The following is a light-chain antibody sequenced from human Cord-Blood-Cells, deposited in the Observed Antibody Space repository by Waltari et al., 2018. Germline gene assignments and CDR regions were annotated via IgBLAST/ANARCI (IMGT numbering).Light chain of an antibody. CDR2: DAS. CDR1: QCVSSY. Sequence: EIVLTQSPATLSLSPGEIATLSCRASQCVSSYLAWYQQKPVQAPRLLIYDASNRATGIPARFSGSGSWTDFTLTISSLEPKDFAVYYCQQRSNWWTFGQGTKVEIK. V-gene: IGKV3-11*01. J-gene: IGKJ1*01. CDR3: QQRSNWWT.